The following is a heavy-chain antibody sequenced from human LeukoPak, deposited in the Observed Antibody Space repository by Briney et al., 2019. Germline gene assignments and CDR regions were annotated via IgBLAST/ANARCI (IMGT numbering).Heavy chain of an antibody. CDR3: AALDYGMDV. J-gene: IGHJ6*02. Sequence: SETLSLTCTVSGDSISTTSYYWGWIRQPPGKGLEWIGSIYYSGSTYYNPSLKSRVTISVDTSKNQFSLKLSSVTAADTAVYYCAALDYGMDVWGQGTTVTVSS. CDR2: IYYSGST. V-gene: IGHV4-39*01. CDR1: GDSISTTSYY.